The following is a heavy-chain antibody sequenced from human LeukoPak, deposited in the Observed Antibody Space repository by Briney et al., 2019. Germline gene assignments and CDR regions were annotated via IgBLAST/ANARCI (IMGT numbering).Heavy chain of an antibody. CDR2: IYPGDSDT. Sequence: GESLKISCKGSGYSFTNYWIGWVRQMPGKGLEWMGIIYPGDSDTRYSPSFQGQVTMSADKSISTAYLQRSSLKASDTAMYYCARHLSRSAPGPVGYWGQGTLVTVSS. V-gene: IGHV5-51*01. CDR1: GYSFTNYW. CDR3: ARHLSRSAPGPVGY. J-gene: IGHJ4*02. D-gene: IGHD6-6*01.